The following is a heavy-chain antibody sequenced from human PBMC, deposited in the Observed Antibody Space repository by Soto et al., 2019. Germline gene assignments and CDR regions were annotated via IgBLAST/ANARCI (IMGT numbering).Heavy chain of an antibody. CDR3: ARDSSGWPPYYYYGMDV. CDR1: GFTFSSYW. J-gene: IGHJ6*02. V-gene: IGHV3-74*01. D-gene: IGHD6-19*01. CDR2: INSDGSST. Sequence: GGSLRLSCAASGFTFSSYWMHWVRQAPGKGLVWVSRINSDGSSTSYADSVKGRFTISRDNAKNTLYLQMNSLRAEDTAVYYCARDSSGWPPYYYYGMDVWGQGTTVTVSS.